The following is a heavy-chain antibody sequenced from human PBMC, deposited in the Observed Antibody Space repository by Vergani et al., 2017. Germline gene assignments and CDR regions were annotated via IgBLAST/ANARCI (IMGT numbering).Heavy chain of an antibody. D-gene: IGHD6-6*01. J-gene: IGHJ4*02. V-gene: IGHV3-21*01. Sequence: EVQVVESGGGLVKPGGSLRLSCAASGFTFSSYSMNWVRQAPGKGLEWVSYISSSNSYIFYADSVKGRFTISRDNAKNSLYLQMNSLRTEDTAVYYCARDPYSSSSAIDYWGQGTLVTVSS. CDR2: ISSSNSYI. CDR3: ARDPYSSSSAIDY. CDR1: GFTFSSYS.